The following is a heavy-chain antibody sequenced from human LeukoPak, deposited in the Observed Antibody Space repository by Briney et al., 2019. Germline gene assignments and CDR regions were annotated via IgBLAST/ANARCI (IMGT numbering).Heavy chain of an antibody. D-gene: IGHD4-17*01. CDR2: INPNSGGT. CDR1: GYTFTGYY. Sequence: ASVKVSCKASGYTFTGYYMHWVRQAPGQGLEWMGWINPNSGGTNYAQKFQGKVTMTRDTSISTAYMELSRLRSDDTAVYYCATSGYGDYASLDYWDQGTLVTVSS. V-gene: IGHV1-2*02. J-gene: IGHJ4*02. CDR3: ATSGYGDYASLDY.